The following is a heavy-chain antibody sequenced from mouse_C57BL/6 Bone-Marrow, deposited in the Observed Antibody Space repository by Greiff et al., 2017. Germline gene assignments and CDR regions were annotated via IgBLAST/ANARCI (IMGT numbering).Heavy chain of an antibody. CDR3: TRGGDYGAFAY. Sequence: RVVESGEGLVKPGGSLKLSCAASGFTFSSYAMSWVRQTPEKRLEWVAYISSGGDYIYYADTVKGRFTISRDNARNTLYLQMSSLKSEDTAMYYCTRGGDYGAFAYWGQGTLVTVSA. D-gene: IGHD2-4*01. V-gene: IGHV5-9-1*02. J-gene: IGHJ3*01. CDR1: GFTFSSYA. CDR2: ISSGGDYI.